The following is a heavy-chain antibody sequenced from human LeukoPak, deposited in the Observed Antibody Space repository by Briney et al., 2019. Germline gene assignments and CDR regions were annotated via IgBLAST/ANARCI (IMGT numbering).Heavy chain of an antibody. V-gene: IGHV1-18*01. CDR3: AKDIHPGLGSGASCCFDY. D-gene: IGHD2-15*01. J-gene: IGHJ4*02. CDR1: GYIFTDYG. CDR2: ISGYNGNT. Sequence: ASVKVSCKASGYIFTDYGISWVRQAPGQGLGWMGWISGYNGNTNYAQSLQGRVTMTTATSTSTTYMELRSLRSDDTAVYYCAKDIHPGLGSGASCCFDYWGQGTLVTVSS.